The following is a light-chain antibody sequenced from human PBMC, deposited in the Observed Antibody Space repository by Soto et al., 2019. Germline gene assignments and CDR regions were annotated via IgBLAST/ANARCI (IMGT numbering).Light chain of an antibody. J-gene: IGLJ2*01. CDR3: QTWGPGIVV. CDR2: LNSDGSH. Sequence: QAVVTQSPSASASLGASVKLTCTLSSGHSSYAIAWHQQQPEKGPRYLMKLNSDGSHSKGDGIPDRFSGSSSGAERYLTISGLQSEDEADYYCQTWGPGIVVFGGGTKLTVL. V-gene: IGLV4-69*01. CDR1: SGHSSYA.